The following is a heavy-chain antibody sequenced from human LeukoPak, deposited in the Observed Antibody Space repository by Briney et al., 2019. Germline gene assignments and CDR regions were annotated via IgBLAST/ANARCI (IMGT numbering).Heavy chain of an antibody. D-gene: IGHD4-17*01. CDR1: GFTFSSYW. J-gene: IGHJ5*02. CDR2: INSDGSST. V-gene: IGHV3-74*01. CDR3: ARAVTTVTTRGFDP. Sequence: GGSLRLSCAASGFTFSSYWMHWVRHAPGKGLVWVSRINSDGSSTSYADSVKGRFTISRDNAKNTLYLQMNSLRAEDTAVYYCARAVTTVTTRGFDPWGQGTLVTVSS.